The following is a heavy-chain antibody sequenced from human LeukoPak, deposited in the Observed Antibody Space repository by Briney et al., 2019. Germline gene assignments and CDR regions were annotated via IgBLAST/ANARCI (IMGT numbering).Heavy chain of an antibody. CDR1: GGSFSGYY. V-gene: IGHV4-34*01. Sequence: SETLSLTCAVYGGSFSGYYWSWIRQPPGKGLEWIGEINHSGSTNYNPSLKSRVTISVDTPKDQFSLKLSSVTAADTAVYYCAREDARDYVWGSYRYDYWGQGTLVTVSS. D-gene: IGHD3-16*02. CDR3: AREDARDYVWGSYRYDY. J-gene: IGHJ4*02. CDR2: INHSGST.